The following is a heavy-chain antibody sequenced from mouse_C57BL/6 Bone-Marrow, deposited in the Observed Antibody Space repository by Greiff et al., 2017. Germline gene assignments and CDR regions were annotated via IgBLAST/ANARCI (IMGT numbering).Heavy chain of an antibody. CDR2: IYPGSGST. J-gene: IGHJ1*03. CDR1: GYTFTSYW. V-gene: IGHV1-55*01. CDR3: ANSLLWYFDV. Sequence: VQLQQPGAELVKPGASVKMSCKASGYTFTSYWMTWVKQRPGQGLEWIGDIYPGSGSTNYNEKFKGEATLTVDTSSSTAYMQLSSMTSEDSAVYYCANSLLWYFDVWGTGTTVTVSS.